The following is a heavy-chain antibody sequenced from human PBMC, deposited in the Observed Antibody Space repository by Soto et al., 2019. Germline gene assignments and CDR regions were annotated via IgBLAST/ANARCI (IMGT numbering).Heavy chain of an antibody. CDR1: GGTFSSYA. V-gene: IGHV1-69*06. J-gene: IGHJ5*02. Sequence: SSVKVSCKASGGTFSSYAISWVRQAPGQGLEWMGGIIPIFGTANYAQKFQGRVTITADKSTSTAYMELSSLRSEDTAVYYCARVTGAPYYDILTGYYNVWFDPWGQGTLVTVSS. D-gene: IGHD3-9*01. CDR2: IIPIFGTA. CDR3: ARVTGAPYYDILTGYYNVWFDP.